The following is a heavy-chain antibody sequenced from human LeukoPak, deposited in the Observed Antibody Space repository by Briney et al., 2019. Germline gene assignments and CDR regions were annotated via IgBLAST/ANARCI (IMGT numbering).Heavy chain of an antibody. CDR2: ISGSGGST. CDR3: AKRGSSWLARHFDY. V-gene: IGHV3-23*01. CDR1: GFTFSNFW. Sequence: GGSLRLSCAVSGFTFSNFWMSWVRQAPGKGLGWVSAISGSGGSTYYADSVKGRFTISRDNSKNTLYLQMNSLRAEDTAVYYCAKRGSSWLARHFDYWGQGTLVTVSS. J-gene: IGHJ4*02. D-gene: IGHD6-13*01.